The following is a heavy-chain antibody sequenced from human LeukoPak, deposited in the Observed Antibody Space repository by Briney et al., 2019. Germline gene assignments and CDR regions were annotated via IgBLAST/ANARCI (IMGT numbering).Heavy chain of an antibody. CDR3: ARSGRSTRGWYLKYYFDY. Sequence: GESLKISCKGSGYSFTSYWIGWVRQMPGKGLEWMGIIYPGDSHTRYSPSFQGQVTISADKSISTAYLQWSSLKASDTAMYYCARSGRSTRGWYLKYYFDYWGQGTLVTVSS. CDR2: IYPGDSHT. V-gene: IGHV5-51*01. J-gene: IGHJ4*02. D-gene: IGHD6-19*01. CDR1: GYSFTSYW.